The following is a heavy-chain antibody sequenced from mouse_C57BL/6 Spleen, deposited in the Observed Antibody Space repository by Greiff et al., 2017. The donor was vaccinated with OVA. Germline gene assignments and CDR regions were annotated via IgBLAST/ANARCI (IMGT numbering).Heavy chain of an antibody. CDR3: ARPSYYGSFAY. D-gene: IGHD1-1*01. CDR2: ISSGSSTI. V-gene: IGHV5-17*01. J-gene: IGHJ3*01. CDR1: GFTFSDYG. Sequence: EVKLMESGGGLVKPGGSLKLSCAASGFTFSDYGMHWVRQAPEKGLEWVAYISSGSSTIYYADTVKGRFTISRDNAKNTLFLQMTSLRSEDTAMYYCARPSYYGSFAYWGQGTLVTVSA.